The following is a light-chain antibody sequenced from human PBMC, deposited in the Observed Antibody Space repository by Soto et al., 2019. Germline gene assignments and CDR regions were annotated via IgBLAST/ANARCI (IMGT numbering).Light chain of an antibody. V-gene: IGKV1-39*01. CDR1: QSISSY. CDR3: QKYNSASWA. CDR2: AAS. J-gene: IGKJ1*01. Sequence: DIQMTQSPSSLSASVGDRVTITCRASQSISSYLNWYQQKPGKAPKLLIYAASSLQSGVPSRFSGSGSGTDFTLTISSLQPEDVATYYCQKYNSASWAFGQGTKVEIK.